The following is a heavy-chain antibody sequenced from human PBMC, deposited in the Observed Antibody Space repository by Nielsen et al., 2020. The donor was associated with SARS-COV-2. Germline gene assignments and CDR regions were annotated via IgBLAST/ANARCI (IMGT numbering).Heavy chain of an antibody. Sequence: GESLKISCAASGFTFSSYSMNWVRQAPGKGLEWVSYISSSSSTIYYADSVKGRFTISRDNAKNSLYLQMNSLRDEDTAVYYCARDSPKYSSSSEGDFDYWGQGTLVTVSS. CDR1: GFTFSSYS. CDR3: ARDSPKYSSSSEGDFDY. V-gene: IGHV3-48*02. J-gene: IGHJ4*02. D-gene: IGHD6-6*01. CDR2: ISSSSSTI.